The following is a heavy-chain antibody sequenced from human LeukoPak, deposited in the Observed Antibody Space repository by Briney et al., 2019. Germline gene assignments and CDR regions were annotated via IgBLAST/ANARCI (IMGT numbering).Heavy chain of an antibody. J-gene: IGHJ3*02. CDR1: GFTVSTNY. D-gene: IGHD6-13*01. CDR2: ISNSGRSI. Sequence: PGGSLRLSCAASGFTVSTNYMSWIRQAPGKGLEWVSYISNSGRSIYYADSVKGRFTVSRDNAKNSLYLQMNSLRAEDTAVYYCARGVVAPAGNGAFDIWGQGTMVTVSS. V-gene: IGHV3-11*01. CDR3: ARGVVAPAGNGAFDI.